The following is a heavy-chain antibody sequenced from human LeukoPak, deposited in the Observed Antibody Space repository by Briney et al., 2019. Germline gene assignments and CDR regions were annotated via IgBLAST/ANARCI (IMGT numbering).Heavy chain of an antibody. J-gene: IGHJ4*02. CDR2: ISYDGKNQ. V-gene: IGHV3-30*18. CDR1: GFTFSDYG. Sequence: GALRLSCAASGFTFSDYGMHWVRQAPGKGLEWVAVISYDGKNQYHADSVKGRFTISRDSSKNTLYLQMDSLRVEDTAVYYCAKSNGYCSGGNCYSNYWGQGTLVTVSS. CDR3: AKSNGYCSGGNCYSNY. D-gene: IGHD2-15*01.